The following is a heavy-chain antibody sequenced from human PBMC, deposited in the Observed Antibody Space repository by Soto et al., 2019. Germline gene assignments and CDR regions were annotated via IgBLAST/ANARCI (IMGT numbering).Heavy chain of an antibody. CDR1: GGSVSRGGYY. J-gene: IGHJ6*03. CDR3: ARSKYQLLNYYYYYMDV. Sequence: PSETLSLTCTVSGGSVSRGGYYWSWIRQHPGKGLEWIGYIYYSGSTYYNPSLKSRVTISVDTPKNQFSLKLSSVTAADTAVYYCARSKYQLLNYYYYYMDVWGKGTTVTVSS. V-gene: IGHV4-31*03. CDR2: IYYSGST. D-gene: IGHD2-2*01.